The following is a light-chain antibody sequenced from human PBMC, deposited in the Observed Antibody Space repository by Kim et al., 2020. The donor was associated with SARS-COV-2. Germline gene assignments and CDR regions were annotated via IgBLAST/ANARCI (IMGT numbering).Light chain of an antibody. CDR1: QSISSY. V-gene: IGKV1-39*01. Sequence: DIRMTQSPSSLSASVGDRVTITCRASQSISSYLNWYQQKPGKAPKLLIYAESSLQSGVPSRFSGSGSGTDFTLTISSLQPEDFATYYCQQSYSTLTFGGGTKVDIK. J-gene: IGKJ4*01. CDR2: AES. CDR3: QQSYSTLT.